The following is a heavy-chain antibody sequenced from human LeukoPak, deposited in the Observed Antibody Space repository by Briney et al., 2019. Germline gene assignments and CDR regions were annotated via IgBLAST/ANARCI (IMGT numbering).Heavy chain of an antibody. Sequence: SETLSLTCTVSGGSISSGGYYWSWIRQHPGKGLEWIGYIYYSGSTYYNPSLKSRVTISVDTSKNQFSLKLSSVTAADTAVYYCATAAGHYCYGMDVWGQGTTVTVSS. CDR1: GGSISSGGYY. J-gene: IGHJ6*02. CDR2: IYYSGST. D-gene: IGHD2-15*01. V-gene: IGHV4-31*03. CDR3: ATAAGHYCYGMDV.